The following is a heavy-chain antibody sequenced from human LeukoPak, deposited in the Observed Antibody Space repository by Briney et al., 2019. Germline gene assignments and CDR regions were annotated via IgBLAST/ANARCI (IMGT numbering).Heavy chain of an antibody. CDR2: ISGSGGST. CDR1: GRTFSSYA. CDR3: AKNLLQGSGWNY. V-gene: IGHV3-23*01. Sequence: GGSLRLSCAASGRTFSSYAMSWCRQAPGKGLEWVSAISGSGGSTYYADSVKGRFTISRDNSKNTLYLQMNSLRAEDTAVYYCAKNLLQGSGWNYWGQGTLVTVSS. D-gene: IGHD6-19*01. J-gene: IGHJ4*02.